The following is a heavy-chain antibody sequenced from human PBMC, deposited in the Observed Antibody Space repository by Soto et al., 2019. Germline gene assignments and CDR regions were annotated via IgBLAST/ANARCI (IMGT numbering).Heavy chain of an antibody. CDR3: TSHNPYCRSTSCTPRSAFDI. CDR1: GFTFSGSA. V-gene: IGHV3-73*01. Sequence: GGSLRLSCAASGFTFSGSAMHWVRQASGKGLEWVGRIRSKANSYATTYAASVKGRFTISRDDSKNTSYLQMNSLKTEDTAVYFCTSHNPYCRSTSCTPRSAFDIWGQGTMVTVAS. D-gene: IGHD2-2*01. J-gene: IGHJ3*02. CDR2: IRSKANSYAT.